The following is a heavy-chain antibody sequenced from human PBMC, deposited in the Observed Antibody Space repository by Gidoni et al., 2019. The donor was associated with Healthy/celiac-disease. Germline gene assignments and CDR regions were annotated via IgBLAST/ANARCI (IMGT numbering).Heavy chain of an antibody. CDR1: GGSFSGYY. D-gene: IGHD3-10*01. V-gene: IGHV4-34*01. CDR2: INHSGST. CDR3: ARVPRGGVTMVRGVIRYYYYGMDV. Sequence: QVQLQQWGAGLLKPSETLSLTCAVYGGSFSGYYWSWIRQPPGKGLEWIGEINHSGSTNYNPSRKSRVTISVDTSKNQFSLKLSSVTAADTAVYYCARVPRGGVTMVRGVIRYYYYGMDVWGQGTTVTVSS. J-gene: IGHJ6*02.